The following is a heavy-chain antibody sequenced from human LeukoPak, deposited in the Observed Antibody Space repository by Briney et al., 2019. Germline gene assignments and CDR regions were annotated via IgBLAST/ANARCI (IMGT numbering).Heavy chain of an antibody. D-gene: IGHD3-3*01. Sequence: PGGSLRLSCAASGFTFDDYGMSWVRQAPGKGLEWVANIKQDGSEKYYVDSVKGRFTISRDNAKNSLYLQMNSLRAEDTAVYYCARLYYDFWSGLDYIDYWGQGTLVTVSS. CDR3: ARLYYDFWSGLDYIDY. CDR2: IKQDGSEK. V-gene: IGHV3-7*01. J-gene: IGHJ4*02. CDR1: GFTFDDYG.